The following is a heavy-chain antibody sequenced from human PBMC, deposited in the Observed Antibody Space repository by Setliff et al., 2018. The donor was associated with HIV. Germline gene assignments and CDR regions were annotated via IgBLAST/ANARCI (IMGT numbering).Heavy chain of an antibody. V-gene: IGHV4-4*09. CDR3: ARHSGVASPNWFDP. D-gene: IGHD3-10*01. Sequence: KTSETLSLTCTVSGGSISGHYWSWIRQPPGRGLEWIGYIYSSGSTNFNPPLQSRVTISVDTSKNQFSLKLSSVTAADTAVYYCARHSGVASPNWFDPWGQGTLVTV. J-gene: IGHJ5*02. CDR2: IYSSGST. CDR1: GGSISGHY.